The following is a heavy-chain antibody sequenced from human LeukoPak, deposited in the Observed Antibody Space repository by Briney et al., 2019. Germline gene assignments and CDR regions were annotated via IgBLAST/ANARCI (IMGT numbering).Heavy chain of an antibody. V-gene: IGHV3-30*18. Sequence: GSLRLSCAASGFTFSSYGMHWVRQAPGKGLEWVAVISYDGSNKYYADSVKGRFTISRDNSKNTLYLQMNSLRAEDTAVYYCAKDLIRYSSGSNAFDIWGQGTMVTVSS. CDR3: AKDLIRYSSGSNAFDI. J-gene: IGHJ3*02. CDR2: ISYDGSNK. CDR1: GFTFSSYG. D-gene: IGHD6-19*01.